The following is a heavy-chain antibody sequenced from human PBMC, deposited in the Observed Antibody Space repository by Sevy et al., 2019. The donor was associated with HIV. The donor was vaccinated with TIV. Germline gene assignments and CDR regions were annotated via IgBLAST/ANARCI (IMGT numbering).Heavy chain of an antibody. J-gene: IGHJ6*02. D-gene: IGHD3-3*01. CDR3: TTTIFGVGYYYYGMDV. CDR2: IKSKTDGGTT. V-gene: IGHV3-15*01. Sequence: GGSLRLSCAASGFTSSNAWMSWVRQAPGKGLEWVGRIKSKTDGGTTDYAAPVKGRFTISRDDSKNTLYLQMNSLKTEDTAVYYCTTTIFGVGYYYYGMDVWCQGTTVTVSS. CDR1: GFTSSNAW.